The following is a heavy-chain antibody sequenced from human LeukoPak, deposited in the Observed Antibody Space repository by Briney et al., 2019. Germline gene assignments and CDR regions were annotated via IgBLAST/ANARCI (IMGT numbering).Heavy chain of an antibody. CDR1: GYSISSGYY. D-gene: IGHD4-17*01. CDR2: IYHSGST. Sequence: PSETLSLTCAVSGYSISSGYYWGWIRQPPGKGLEWIGSIYHSGSTYYNPSPKSRVTISVDTSKNQFSLKLSSVTAADTAVYYCARGPDGDSDYWGQGTLVTVSS. V-gene: IGHV4-38-2*01. CDR3: ARGPDGDSDY. J-gene: IGHJ4*02.